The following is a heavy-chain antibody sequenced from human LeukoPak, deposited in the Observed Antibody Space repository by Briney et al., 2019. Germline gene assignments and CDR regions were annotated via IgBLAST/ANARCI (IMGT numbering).Heavy chain of an antibody. D-gene: IGHD2-15*01. CDR1: GGSVSSTSYY. J-gene: IGHJ4*02. CDR2: IYYSGST. CDR3: AREGRYCCGGSCLDY. V-gene: IGHV4-61*01. Sequence: SETLSLTCTVSGGSVSSTSYYWSWIRQPPGKGLEWIGYIYYSGSTNYNPSLKSRVTVSVDTSKNQFSLRLSSVTAADTAVYYCAREGRYCCGGSCLDYWGQGTLVTVSS.